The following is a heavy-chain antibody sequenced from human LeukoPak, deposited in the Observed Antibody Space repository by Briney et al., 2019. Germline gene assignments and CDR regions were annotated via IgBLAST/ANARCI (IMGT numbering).Heavy chain of an antibody. CDR2: INPNSGGT. CDR3: ARGVADRGLDY. V-gene: IGHV1-2*02. D-gene: IGHD2-15*01. Sequence: ASVKVSCKASGYTFTDYYIHWVRQAPGQGLEWMGWINPNSGGTNYAQKFQGRVTMTRDTSISTAYMNLSRLRSDDTAVYYCARGVADRGLDYWGQGTLVTVSS. J-gene: IGHJ4*02. CDR1: GYTFTDYY.